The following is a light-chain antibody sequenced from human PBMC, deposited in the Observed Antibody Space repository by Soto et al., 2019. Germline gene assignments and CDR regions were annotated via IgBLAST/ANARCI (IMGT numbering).Light chain of an antibody. Sequence: DIQMTQSPSSLSASVGDRVTITCRASQSISSYLTWYQQKPGKAPKLLIYAASSLQSGVPSRFTGSGSRTDFPPTISSLQPEDFATYYCQQIYSTPFTFVPGTKVDIK. V-gene: IGKV1-39*01. CDR2: AAS. J-gene: IGKJ3*01. CDR3: QQIYSTPFT. CDR1: QSISSY.